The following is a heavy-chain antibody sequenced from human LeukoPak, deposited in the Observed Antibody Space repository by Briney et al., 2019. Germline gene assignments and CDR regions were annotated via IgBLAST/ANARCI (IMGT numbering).Heavy chain of an antibody. J-gene: IGHJ4*02. Sequence: RSSGTLSLTCTVSGGSISSGGYYWSWIRQHPGKGLEWIGYIYYSGSTYYNPSLKSRVTISVDTSKNQFSLKLSSVTAADTAVYYCARAAQLTLDYWGQGTLVTVSS. D-gene: IGHD1-20*01. CDR3: ARAAQLTLDY. CDR2: IYYSGST. CDR1: GGSISSGGYY. V-gene: IGHV4-31*03.